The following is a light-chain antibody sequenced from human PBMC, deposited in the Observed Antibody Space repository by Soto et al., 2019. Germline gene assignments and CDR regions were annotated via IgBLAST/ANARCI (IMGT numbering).Light chain of an antibody. Sequence: QLVLTQSPSASASLEASVKLTCTLSSGHSSYAIAWHQQQPEKGPRYLMKLNSDGSHSKGDGIPDRFSGSSSGAERYLTISSLQSEDEADYYCQTWGTGIHVFGGGTQLTVL. V-gene: IGLV4-69*01. J-gene: IGLJ7*01. CDR3: QTWGTGIHV. CDR2: LNSDGSH. CDR1: SGHSSYA.